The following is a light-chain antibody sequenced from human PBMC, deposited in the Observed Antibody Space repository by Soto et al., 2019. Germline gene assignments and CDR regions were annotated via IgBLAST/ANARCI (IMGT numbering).Light chain of an antibody. CDR1: SSNIGGTNY. Sequence: QSVLTQPPSASGTPGQKVFISCSGSSSNIGGTNYAYWYQQLPGAAPKLLMHSNNLRPSGVPERISVSKFGTAASLAISGLRSEDEAVYYCASWDDRMGAVIFGGGTKCTVL. CDR2: SNN. V-gene: IGLV1-47*02. CDR3: ASWDDRMGAVI. J-gene: IGLJ2*01.